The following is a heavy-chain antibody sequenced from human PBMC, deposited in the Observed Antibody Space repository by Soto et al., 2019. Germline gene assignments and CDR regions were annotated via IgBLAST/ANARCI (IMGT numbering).Heavy chain of an antibody. Sequence: ASVKVSCKASGGTFSSYAISWVRQAPGQRLEWMGGIIPIFGTANYAQKFQGRVTITADESTSTAYMELSSLRSEDTAVYYCAHSPASSSGYYGPGPWGQGTLVTVSS. CDR3: AHSPASSSGYYGPGP. J-gene: IGHJ5*02. CDR2: IIPIFGTA. CDR1: GGTFSSYA. D-gene: IGHD3-3*01. V-gene: IGHV1-69*13.